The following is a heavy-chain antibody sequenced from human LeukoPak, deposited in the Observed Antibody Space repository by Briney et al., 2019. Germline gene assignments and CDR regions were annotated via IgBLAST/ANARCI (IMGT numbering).Heavy chain of an antibody. J-gene: IGHJ3*02. V-gene: IGHV4-59*01. CDR3: ARELLMVYAPDAFDI. CDR1: GGSISSYY. D-gene: IGHD2-8*01. Sequence: SETLSLTCTVSGGSISSYYWSWIRQPPGKGLEWIGYIYYSGSTNYNPTPKSRVTISVDTSKNQFSLKLSSVTAADTAVYYCARELLMVYAPDAFDIWGQGTMVTVSS. CDR2: IYYSGST.